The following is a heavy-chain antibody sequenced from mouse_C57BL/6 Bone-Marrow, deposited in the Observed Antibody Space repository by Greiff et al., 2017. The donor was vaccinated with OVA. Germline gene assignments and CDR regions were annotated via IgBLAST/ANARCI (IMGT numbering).Heavy chain of an antibody. V-gene: IGHV5-4*03. D-gene: IGHD2-4*01. Sequence: EVKLMESGGGLVKPGGSLKLSCAASGFTFSSYAMSWVRQTPEKRLEWVATISDGGSYTYYPDNVKGRFTISRDNAKNNLYLQMSHLKSEDTAMYYCARVYYDHFDYWGQGTTLTVSS. CDR3: ARVYYDHFDY. CDR2: ISDGGSYT. J-gene: IGHJ2*01. CDR1: GFTFSSYA.